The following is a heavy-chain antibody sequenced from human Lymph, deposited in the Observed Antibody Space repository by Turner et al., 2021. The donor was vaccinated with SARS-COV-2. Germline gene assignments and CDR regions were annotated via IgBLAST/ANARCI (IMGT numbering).Heavy chain of an antibody. CDR1: GFTCDEYA. Sequence: EVQLVESGGGWVQPGGSLRRSCAAFGFTCDEYAMHWVRQAPGKGLEGVSGISWNSGSIGYADSVKGRFTISRDNAKNSLYLQMNSLRAEDTALYYCAKGRRFGMDVWGQGTTVTVSS. CDR2: ISWNSGSI. J-gene: IGHJ6*02. V-gene: IGHV3-9*01. CDR3: AKGRRFGMDV.